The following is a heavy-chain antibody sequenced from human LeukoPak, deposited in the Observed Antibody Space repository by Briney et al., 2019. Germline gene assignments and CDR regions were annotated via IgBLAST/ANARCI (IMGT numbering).Heavy chain of an antibody. V-gene: IGHV3-30*01. CDR3: ARDTALNGKGKWGRFDP. J-gene: IGHJ5*01. CDR2: ISYDGRNK. CDR1: VFTFTSYA. Sequence: GASLRLSCAASVFTFTSYAFHWVRQAPGKGLEWVAGISYDGRNKYYAHTLKGRFTISRDNSKNTLDLPMNSLRAEDTAVYSCARDTALNGKGKWGRFDPWGQGILVTVSS. D-gene: IGHD1-26*01.